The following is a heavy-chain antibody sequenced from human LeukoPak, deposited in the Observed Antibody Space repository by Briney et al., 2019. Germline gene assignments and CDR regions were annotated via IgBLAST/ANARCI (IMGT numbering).Heavy chain of an antibody. CDR1: GGSISSYY. V-gene: IGHV4-59*01. J-gene: IGHJ4*02. CDR2: IYYSGST. CDR3: ARDYRGIDY. D-gene: IGHD3-10*01. Sequence: SETLSLPCTVSGGSISSYYWSWIRQPPGKGLEWVGYIYYSGSTNYNPSLKSRVTISVDTSKNQFSLKLSSVTAADTAVYYCARDYRGIDYWGQGTLVTVSS.